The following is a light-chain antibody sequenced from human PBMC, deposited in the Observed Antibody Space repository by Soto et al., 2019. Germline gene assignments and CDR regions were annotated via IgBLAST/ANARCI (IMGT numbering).Light chain of an antibody. V-gene: IGKV1-39*01. CDR2: AAS. CDR1: QSISSH. J-gene: IGKJ1*01. CDR3: QQTYRTPWT. Sequence: DIEMTQSTSSLSASVGDRVTITCRASQSISSHLNWYQQKPGKVTKLLIYAASSLHSGVPSRFSGSGSGTDFTLTISSLQPEDFATFYCQQTYRTPWTFGQGTKVDIK.